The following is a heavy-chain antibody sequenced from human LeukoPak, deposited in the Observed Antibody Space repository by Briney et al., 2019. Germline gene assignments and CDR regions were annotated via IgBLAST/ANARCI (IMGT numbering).Heavy chain of an antibody. D-gene: IGHD5-18*01. Sequence: GGSLRLSCAASGFTFSAYAMSWVRQAPGKGLEWVSSISSSSTYIYYADSVKGRFTISRDNAKNSLYLQMNSLRAEDTAVYYCARDGYTGYTYGFDIWGQGTVVTVSS. CDR2: ISSSSTYI. CDR3: ARDGYTGYTYGFDI. CDR1: GFTFSAYA. J-gene: IGHJ3*02. V-gene: IGHV3-21*01.